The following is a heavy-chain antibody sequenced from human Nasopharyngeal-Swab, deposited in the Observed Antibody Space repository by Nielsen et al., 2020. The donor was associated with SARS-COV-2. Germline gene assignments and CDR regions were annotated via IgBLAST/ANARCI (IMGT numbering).Heavy chain of an antibody. CDR2: INHSGST. J-gene: IGHJ5*02. CDR3: ARGLAGHDFWSGYYKVSHWFDP. Sequence: ESLKISCAVYGESFSGYYWSWIRQPPGKGLEWIGEINHSGSTNYNPSLKSRVTISVDTSKNQFSLKLSSVTAADTAVYYCARGLAGHDFWSGYYKVSHWFDPWGQGTLVTVSS. V-gene: IGHV4-34*01. CDR1: GESFSGYY. D-gene: IGHD3-3*01.